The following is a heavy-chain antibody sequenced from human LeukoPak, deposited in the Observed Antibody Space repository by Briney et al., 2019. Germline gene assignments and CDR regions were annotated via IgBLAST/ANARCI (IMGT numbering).Heavy chain of an antibody. CDR1: GFTFDDYA. J-gene: IGHJ4*02. CDR2: INWNSRSI. V-gene: IGHV3-9*01. D-gene: IGHD6-19*01. CDR3: AKDFRSVAGPFAY. Sequence: PGGSLRLSCAASGFTFDDYAMHWVRQAPGKGLEWVSSINWNSRSIDYADSVKGRFTISRDNAKNSLYLQMNSLRAEDTALYYCAKDFRSVAGPFAYWGQGTLVTVSS.